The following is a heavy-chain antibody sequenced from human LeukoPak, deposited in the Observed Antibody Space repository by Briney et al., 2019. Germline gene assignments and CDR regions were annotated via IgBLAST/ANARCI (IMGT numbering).Heavy chain of an antibody. Sequence: GGSLRLSCAASGFTFSSNWMSWVRQAPGKGLEWVANIKQDGSQKYYVDSVKGRFTISRDNAKNSLYLQMNSLRAEDTAVYYCARDPDSTGTDAFDIWGQGTLVTVSS. CDR1: GFTFSSNW. CDR3: ARDPDSTGTDAFDI. J-gene: IGHJ3*02. CDR2: IKQDGSQK. V-gene: IGHV3-7*01. D-gene: IGHD3-22*01.